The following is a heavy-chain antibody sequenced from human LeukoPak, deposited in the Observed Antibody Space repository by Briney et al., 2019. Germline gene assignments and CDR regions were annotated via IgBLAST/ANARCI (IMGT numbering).Heavy chain of an antibody. Sequence: GGSLRLSCAASGFTFSDYYMNWIRQAPGKGLEWVSYISSSSSYTNYADSVKGRFTISRDNAKNSLYLQMNSLRAEDAAVYYCARVGGGYYFDYWGQGTLVTVSS. CDR3: ARVGGGYYFDY. CDR1: GFTFSDYY. CDR2: ISSSSSYT. D-gene: IGHD3-16*01. J-gene: IGHJ4*02. V-gene: IGHV3-11*06.